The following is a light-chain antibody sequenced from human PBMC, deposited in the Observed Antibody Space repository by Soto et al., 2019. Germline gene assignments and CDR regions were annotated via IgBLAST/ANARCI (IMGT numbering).Light chain of an antibody. CDR1: QSVSIW. CDR2: KSS. J-gene: IGKJ1*01. V-gene: IGKV1-5*03. CDR3: QQFNTSPWT. Sequence: DIQMTQSPSTPSASEGDRVTISCRASQSVSIWLAWYQQKPGRAPKLLIYKSSILESGVPSRFSGSGSGTEFTLTISSLQPDDFETYYCQQFNTSPWTFGQGTKVDIK.